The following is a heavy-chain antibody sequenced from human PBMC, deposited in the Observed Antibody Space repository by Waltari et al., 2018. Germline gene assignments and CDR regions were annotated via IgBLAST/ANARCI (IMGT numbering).Heavy chain of an antibody. V-gene: IGHV3-21*01. Sequence: EVQLVESGGGLVKPGGSLRLSCAASGFTFSSYSMNWVRQAPGKGLEWVSSSSSSSSYIYYADSVKGRFTISRDNAKNSLYLQMNSLRAEDTAVYYCARGGGSRDYDYWGQGTLVTVSS. CDR2: SSSSSSYI. CDR1: GFTFSSYS. J-gene: IGHJ4*02. CDR3: ARGGGSRDYDY. D-gene: IGHD1-26*01.